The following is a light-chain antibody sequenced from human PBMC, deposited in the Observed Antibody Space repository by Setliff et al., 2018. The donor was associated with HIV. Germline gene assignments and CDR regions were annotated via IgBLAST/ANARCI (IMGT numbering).Light chain of an antibody. CDR2: DNN. J-gene: IGLJ2*01. V-gene: IGLV1-51*01. CDR1: SSNIGNNY. CDR3: GTWDNSLGAVV. Sequence: QSVLTQPPSVSAAPGQKVTISCSGSSSNIGNNYVSWYQQLPGTAPKLLIYDNNKRPSGIPDRFSGSKSGTSATLGITGLETGDEADYYCGTWDNSLGAVVFGGGTK.